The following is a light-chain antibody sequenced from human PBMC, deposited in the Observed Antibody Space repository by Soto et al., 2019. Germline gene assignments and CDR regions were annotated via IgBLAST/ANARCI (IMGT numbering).Light chain of an antibody. CDR1: QDIGSY. CDR2: GAS. V-gene: IGKV1-9*01. Sequence: DIQLTQSPSFLSASVGDRVTVTCRSSQDIGSYLAWYQQKPGKAPKVLIYGASTLQSGVPPRFGGSGSGTAFTLTISRLQAEDSVNYFCQQVHDYPITFGGGTKVEIK. CDR3: QQVHDYPIT. J-gene: IGKJ4*01.